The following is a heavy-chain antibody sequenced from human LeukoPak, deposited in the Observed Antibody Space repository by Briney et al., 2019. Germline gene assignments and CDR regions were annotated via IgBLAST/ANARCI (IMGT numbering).Heavy chain of an antibody. D-gene: IGHD3-10*01. V-gene: IGHV4-61*01. CDR3: ARDLLWSAGVDI. J-gene: IGHJ4*02. CDR1: GGSVNSGSYY. CDR2: VYYSGST. Sequence: SETLSLTCSVSGGSVNSGSYYWSWIRQPPGKGLEWIGYVYYSGSTNCNPSLKSRVTLSVDKSKNQFSLNLSSVTAADTAVYYCARDLLWSAGVDIWGQGILVTVSS.